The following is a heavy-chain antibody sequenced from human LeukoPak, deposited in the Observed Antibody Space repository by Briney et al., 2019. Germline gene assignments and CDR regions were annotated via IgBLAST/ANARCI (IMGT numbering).Heavy chain of an antibody. CDR3: ATGVQGGSGDFWFDP. J-gene: IGHJ5*02. CDR2: IYYSGSA. Sequence: SQTLSLTCTVSGGSISSGDYYWSWIRQPPGKGLEWIGNIYYSGSAYYNPSLKSRVTISVDTSKNQFSLKLSSMTAADTAVYYCATGVQGGSGDFWFDPWGQGTLVTVSS. D-gene: IGHD6-19*01. CDR1: GGSISSGDYY. V-gene: IGHV4-30-4*08.